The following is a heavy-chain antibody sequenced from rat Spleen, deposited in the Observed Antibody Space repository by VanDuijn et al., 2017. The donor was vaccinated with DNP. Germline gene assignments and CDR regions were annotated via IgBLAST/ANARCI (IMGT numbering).Heavy chain of an antibody. Sequence: EVQLVESGGDLVQPGRSLKLSCVASGFTFNNYWMTWIRQVPGKGLEWFASITSSGSDTYYPDSVKGRFTISRDNAKNTLYLQMDSLKSEDTATYYCARPDAWGQGVMVTVSS. J-gene: IGHJ2*01. CDR1: GFTFNNYW. V-gene: IGHV5-31*01. CDR2: ITSSGSDT. CDR3: ARPDA.